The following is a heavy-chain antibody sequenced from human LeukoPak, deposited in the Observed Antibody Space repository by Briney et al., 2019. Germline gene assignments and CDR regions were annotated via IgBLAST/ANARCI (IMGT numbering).Heavy chain of an antibody. Sequence: PGGSLRLSCAASGFTFSSYAMHWVRQAPGKGLEWVAVISYDGSNKYYADSVKGRFTISRDNSKNTLYLQMNSLRAEDTAVYYCAKGPKRYNILTGYFVIETAFDIWGQGTMVTVSS. V-gene: IGHV3-30*04. CDR3: AKGPKRYNILTGYFVIETAFDI. CDR1: GFTFSSYA. J-gene: IGHJ3*02. CDR2: ISYDGSNK. D-gene: IGHD3-9*01.